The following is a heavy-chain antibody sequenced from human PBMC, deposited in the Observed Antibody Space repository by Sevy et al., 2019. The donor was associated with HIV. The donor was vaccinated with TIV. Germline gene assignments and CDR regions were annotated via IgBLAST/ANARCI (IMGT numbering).Heavy chain of an antibody. V-gene: IGHV3-66*02. J-gene: IGHJ4*02. CDR3: VSLFVSYRIGWSYFDY. Sequence: GGSLRLSCAISGFTVNDKYIIWVRQAPGKGLEWVSVIFSSGSTYYADSAKGRFTISRDNSKNTVYLQMNSLRAEDTAVYYCVSLFVSYRIGWSYFDYWGQGTLVTVSS. D-gene: IGHD2-15*01. CDR1: GFTVNDKY. CDR2: IFSSGST.